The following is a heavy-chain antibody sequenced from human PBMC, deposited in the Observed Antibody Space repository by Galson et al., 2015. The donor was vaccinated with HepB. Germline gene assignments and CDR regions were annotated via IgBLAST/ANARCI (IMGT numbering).Heavy chain of an antibody. D-gene: IGHD3-16*01. CDR1: GFTFSSFW. CDR3: ARFMLAAGRALEN. J-gene: IGHJ4*02. V-gene: IGHV3-7*03. CDR2: IKTDGSEK. Sequence: SLRLSCAASGFTFSSFWMTRVRQAPGKGLEWVANIKTDGSEKYYADSVKGRFTISRDNAEKSVYLQMNSLRVEDTAVYFCARFMLAAGRALENWGQGTLVTVSS.